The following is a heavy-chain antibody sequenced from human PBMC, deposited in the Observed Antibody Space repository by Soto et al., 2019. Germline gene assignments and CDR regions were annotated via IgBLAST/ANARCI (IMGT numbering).Heavy chain of an antibody. D-gene: IGHD6-13*01. V-gene: IGHV3-23*01. CDR1: GSTFSSYA. CDR3: AKGIAGYSSSWYFMGIDY. J-gene: IGHJ4*02. CDR2: ISGSGGST. Sequence: GGSLRLSCAASGSTFSSYAMSWVRQAPGKGLEWVSAISGSGGSTYYADSVKGRFTISRDNSKNTLYLQMNSLRAEDTAVYYCAKGIAGYSSSWYFMGIDYWGQGTLVTVSS.